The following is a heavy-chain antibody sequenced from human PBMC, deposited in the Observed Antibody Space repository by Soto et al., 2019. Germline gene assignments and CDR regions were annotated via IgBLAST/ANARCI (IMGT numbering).Heavy chain of an antibody. CDR1: GFTFSSYA. CDR2: ISGSGGNT. CDR3: GRVVTGYSYGYGYYFDY. J-gene: IGHJ4*02. Sequence: GGSLRLSCAASGFTFSSYAMSWVRQAPGKGLEWVSAISGSGGNTYYADSVKGRFTISRDNSKNTLYLQMNSLRAEDTAVYYCGRVVTGYSYGYGYYFDYWGQGTLVTVSS. V-gene: IGHV3-23*01. D-gene: IGHD5-18*01.